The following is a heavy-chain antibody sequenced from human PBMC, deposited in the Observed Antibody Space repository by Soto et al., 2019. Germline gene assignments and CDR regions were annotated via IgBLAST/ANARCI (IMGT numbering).Heavy chain of an antibody. D-gene: IGHD2-21*01. J-gene: IGHJ2*01. CDR3: ARHVAYGFTFDL. V-gene: IGHV4-59*08. CDR2: IYYIGNT. Sequence: QVQLQESGPGLVKPSETLSLTCTVSSGSISGYYWSWIRQPPGKGLEWIGYIYYIGNTKYNSSLKSLAPISVDTSKNQFSLKVNTVTAADTAVDYCARHVAYGFTFDLWCRGTLVTVSS. CDR1: SGSISGYY.